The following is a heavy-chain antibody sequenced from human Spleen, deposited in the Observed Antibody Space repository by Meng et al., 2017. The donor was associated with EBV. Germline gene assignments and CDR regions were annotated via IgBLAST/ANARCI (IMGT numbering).Heavy chain of an antibody. CDR1: GFAFSSYA. D-gene: IGHD1-14*01. CDR2: VSGGGINT. Sequence: VQMLGCGGGSVHPGGSLSLSWAASGFAFSSYAMSWVRQAPGKGLEWVASVSGGGINTWYADSVKGRFTISRDNSKNTMYLQMNSLRAEDTAVYYCSRDLAGSDDYWGRGTLVTVSS. CDR3: SRDLAGSDDY. J-gene: IGHJ4*02. V-gene: IGHV3-23*01.